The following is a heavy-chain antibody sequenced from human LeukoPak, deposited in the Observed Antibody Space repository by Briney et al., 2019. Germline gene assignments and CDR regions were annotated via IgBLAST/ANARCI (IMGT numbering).Heavy chain of an antibody. D-gene: IGHD6-19*01. CDR2: IYYRGST. Sequence: SETLSLTCTVSGDSISRTSYYWGWIRQPPGKGLEWIGGIYYRGSTYYNPSLRSRVTISVDTPKNKFSLKLSSVTAADTAVYYCARPNIAVAGPHYYYGMDVWGQGTTVTVSS. V-gene: IGHV4-39*01. CDR3: ARPNIAVAGPHYYYGMDV. J-gene: IGHJ6*02. CDR1: GDSISRTSYY.